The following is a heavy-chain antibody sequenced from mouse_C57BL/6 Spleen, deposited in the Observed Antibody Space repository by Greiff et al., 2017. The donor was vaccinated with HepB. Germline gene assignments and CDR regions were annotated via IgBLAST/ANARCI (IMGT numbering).Heavy chain of an antibody. D-gene: IGHD1-1*01. Sequence: LVESGPELVKPGASVKISCKASGYAFSSSWMNWVKQRPGKGLEWIGRIYPGDGDTNYNGKFKGKATLTADKSSSTAYMQLSSLTSEDSAVYFCARYYGSSYYAMDYWGQGTSVTVSS. J-gene: IGHJ4*01. CDR2: IYPGDGDT. CDR1: GYAFSSSW. CDR3: ARYYGSSYYAMDY. V-gene: IGHV1-82*01.